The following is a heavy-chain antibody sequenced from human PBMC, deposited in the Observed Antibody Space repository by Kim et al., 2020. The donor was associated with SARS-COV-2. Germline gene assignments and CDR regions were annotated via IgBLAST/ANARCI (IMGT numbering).Heavy chain of an antibody. J-gene: IGHJ6*02. Sequence: GGSLRLSCAVSGLSFSRYAMYWVRQAPGKGLEWVAVISYDGSNRYYADSGKGRFTISRDNSNNTLYLQMNSLRGEDTAVYYCARVQRVGDYVPQDYDYYGMDDWGQGTTVTVSS. CDR3: ARVQRVGDYVPQDYDYYGMDD. V-gene: IGHV3-30*04. CDR1: GLSFSRYA. D-gene: IGHD4-17*01. CDR2: ISYDGSNR.